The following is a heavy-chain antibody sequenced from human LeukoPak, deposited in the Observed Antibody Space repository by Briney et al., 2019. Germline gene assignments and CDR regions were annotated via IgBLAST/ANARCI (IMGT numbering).Heavy chain of an antibody. CDR3: ARSRSARSWSPFDY. Sequence: GASVKVSCKASGYTFTGYYMHWVRQAPGQGLEWMGGIIPIFGTANYAQKFQGRVTITADESTSTAYMELSSLRSEDTAVYYCARSRSARSWSPFDYWGQGTLVTVSS. CDR1: GYTFTGYY. J-gene: IGHJ4*02. D-gene: IGHD6-13*01. CDR2: IIPIFGTA. V-gene: IGHV1-69*13.